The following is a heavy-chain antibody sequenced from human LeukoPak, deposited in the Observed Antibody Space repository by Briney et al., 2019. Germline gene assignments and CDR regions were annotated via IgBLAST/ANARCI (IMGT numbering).Heavy chain of an antibody. D-gene: IGHD6-13*01. J-gene: IGHJ3*02. Sequence: SETLSLTCAVYGGSFSGYYWSWIRQPPGKGLEWIGEINHSGSTNYNPSLKSRVTISVDTSKNQFSLKLSSVTAEDTAVYYCARPVVIAAAGAFDIWGQGTMVTVSS. V-gene: IGHV4-34*01. CDR3: ARPVVIAAAGAFDI. CDR1: GGSFSGYY. CDR2: INHSGST.